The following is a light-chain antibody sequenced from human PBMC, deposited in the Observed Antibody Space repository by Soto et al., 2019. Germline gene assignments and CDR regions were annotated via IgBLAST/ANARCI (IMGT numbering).Light chain of an antibody. CDR3: QQYSHLIT. CDR2: DAS. J-gene: IGKJ5*01. CDR1: QDISNY. V-gene: IGKV1-33*01. Sequence: DIQITQSPASLSSSVGDRFTITCQASQDISNYLNWYQQKLGKAPKLLIYDASNLETGVPSRFSGSGSGTDFTFTISSLQPEDIATYYCQQYSHLITFGQGTRLENK.